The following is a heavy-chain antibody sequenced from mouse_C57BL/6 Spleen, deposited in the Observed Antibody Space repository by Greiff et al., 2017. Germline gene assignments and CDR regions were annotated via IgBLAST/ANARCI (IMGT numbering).Heavy chain of an antibody. CDR3: ARTLLYYGSSPYYFDY. Sequence: EVKLMESGGGLVKPGGSLKLSCAASGFTFSDYGMHWVRQAPEKGLEWVAYISSGSSTIYYAATVKGRFTISRDNAKNTLFLQMTSLRSEDTAMYYCARTLLYYGSSPYYFDYWGQGTTLTVSS. CDR2: ISSGSSTI. D-gene: IGHD1-1*01. J-gene: IGHJ2*01. CDR1: GFTFSDYG. V-gene: IGHV5-17*01.